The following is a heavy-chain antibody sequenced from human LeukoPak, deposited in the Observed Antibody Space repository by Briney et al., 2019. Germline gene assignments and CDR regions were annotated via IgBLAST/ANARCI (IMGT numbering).Heavy chain of an antibody. CDR3: ARPGQQLVRDYYYGMDV. D-gene: IGHD6-13*01. J-gene: IGHJ6*02. Sequence: GGSLRLSCAASGFTFSSYSMNWVRQAPGMGLEWVSSISSSSSYIYYADSVKGRFTISRDNAKNSLYLQMNSLRAEDTAVYYCARPGQQLVRDYYYGMDVWGQGTTVTVSS. CDR2: ISSSSSYI. V-gene: IGHV3-21*01. CDR1: GFTFSSYS.